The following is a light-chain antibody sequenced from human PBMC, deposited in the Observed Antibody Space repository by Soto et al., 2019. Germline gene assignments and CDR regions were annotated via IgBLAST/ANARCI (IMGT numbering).Light chain of an antibody. CDR1: QSVRDRY. V-gene: IGKV3-20*01. Sequence: EIVLTQSPVTLSLSPGERATLSCRASQSVRDRYLAWYQQNTGQPPRLIIYGASSRATGIPDRFSGSGSGTDFTLTISRLEHEDFEVYYCQQYRHSPYTFGQGTKLEIK. CDR2: GAS. CDR3: QQYRHSPYT. J-gene: IGKJ2*01.